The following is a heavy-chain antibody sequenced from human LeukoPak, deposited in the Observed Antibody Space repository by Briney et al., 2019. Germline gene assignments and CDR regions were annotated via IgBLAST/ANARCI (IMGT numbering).Heavy chain of an antibody. D-gene: IGHD5-18*01. Sequence: PGGSLRLSCVASGLTYSSSWMTWARQAPGKGLEWVATIKDDGSDKYYVDSAKGRFSISRDNAKSSLYLQMNSLRLEDTAMYYCADLGYSDWGQGTLVTVSS. CDR2: IKDDGSDK. CDR3: ADLGYSD. J-gene: IGHJ4*02. V-gene: IGHV3-7*01. CDR1: GLTYSSSW.